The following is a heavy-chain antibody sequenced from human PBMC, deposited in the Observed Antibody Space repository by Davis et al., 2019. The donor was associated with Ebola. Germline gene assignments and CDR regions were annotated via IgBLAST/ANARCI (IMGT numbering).Heavy chain of an antibody. D-gene: IGHD4-23*01. CDR2: MSTSGGDI. V-gene: IGHV3-21*04. J-gene: IGHJ4*02. Sequence: GESLKISCAASGFTVTNKDMTWVRQAPGKGLEWVSSMSTSGGDIDYADSVKGRFTISRDNAKNSLYLQMNSLRADDTGLYYCAKDSGDHGGNSFSWVDYWGQGTLVTVSS. CDR1: GFTVTNKD. CDR3: AKDSGDHGGNSFSWVDY.